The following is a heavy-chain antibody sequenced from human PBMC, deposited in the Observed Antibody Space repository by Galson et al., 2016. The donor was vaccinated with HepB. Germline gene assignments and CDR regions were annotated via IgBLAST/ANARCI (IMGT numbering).Heavy chain of an antibody. J-gene: IGHJ4*02. CDR2: IYYSVNT. V-gene: IGHV4-39*01. CDR1: GASISSSTYY. CDR3: ARHPFDY. Sequence: SETLSLTCTVSGASISSSTYYWGWIRQPPGRGLEWIGSIYYSVNTQYNPSLKSRVTLSVATSKNQFSLKLSSVPAADTAIYYCARHPFDYWGQGTRVTVSS.